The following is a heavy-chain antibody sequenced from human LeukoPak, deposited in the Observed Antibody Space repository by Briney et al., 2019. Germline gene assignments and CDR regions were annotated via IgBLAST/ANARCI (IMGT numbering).Heavy chain of an antibody. D-gene: IGHD3-22*01. Sequence: AASVKVSCKASGYTFTGYYMHWVRQAPGQGLEWMGWINPNSGGTNYAQKFQGRVTMTRDTSISTAYMELSRLRSDDTAVYYCARVSTRADYYDSRGYLGWFDPWGQGTLVTVSS. J-gene: IGHJ5*02. V-gene: IGHV1-2*02. CDR1: GYTFTGYY. CDR2: INPNSGGT. CDR3: ARVSTRADYYDSRGYLGWFDP.